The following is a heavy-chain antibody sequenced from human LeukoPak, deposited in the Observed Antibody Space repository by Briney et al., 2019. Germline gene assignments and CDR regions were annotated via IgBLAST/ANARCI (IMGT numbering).Heavy chain of an antibody. CDR3: TTGWDIVVVPAAMGYGY. V-gene: IGHV3-15*01. J-gene: IGHJ4*02. CDR2: IKSKTDGGTT. D-gene: IGHD2-2*01. CDR1: GFTFSNAW. Sequence: GGSLRLSCAASGFTFSNAWMSWVRQAPGKGLEWVGRIKSKTDGGTTDYAAPVKGRFTIPRDDSKNTLYLQMNSLKTEDTAVYYCTTGWDIVVVPAAMGYGYWGQGTLVTVSS.